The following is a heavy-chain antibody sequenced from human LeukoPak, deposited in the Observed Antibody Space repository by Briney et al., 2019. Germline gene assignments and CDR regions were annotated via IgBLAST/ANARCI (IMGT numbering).Heavy chain of an antibody. CDR2: INPNSGGT. D-gene: IGHD4-17*01. J-gene: IGHJ4*02. V-gene: IGHV1-2*02. CDR3: ARDQNDYGDYGVLWIDY. CDR1: GYTFTGYY. Sequence: ASVKVSCKASGYTFTGYYMHWVRQAPGQGLEWMGWINPNSGGTNYAQKFQGRVTMTRDTSISTAYMELSRLRSDDTAVYYCARDQNDYGDYGVLWIDYWGQGTLVTVSS.